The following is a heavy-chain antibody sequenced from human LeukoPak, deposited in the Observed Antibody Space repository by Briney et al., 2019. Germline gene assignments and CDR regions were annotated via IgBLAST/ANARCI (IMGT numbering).Heavy chain of an antibody. CDR3: ARESYCSGGKCYPPTLNYYGMDV. Sequence: GGSLRLSCAASGFSFSNYGMNWVRQAPGKALEWISYIDSSSRTIYYSDSVKGRFAISRDNAKNSLYLQMNSLRDEDTAIFYCARESYCSGGKCYPPTLNYYGMDVWGQGTTVTVSS. V-gene: IGHV3-48*02. CDR2: IDSSSRTI. J-gene: IGHJ6*02. CDR1: GFSFSNYG. D-gene: IGHD2-15*01.